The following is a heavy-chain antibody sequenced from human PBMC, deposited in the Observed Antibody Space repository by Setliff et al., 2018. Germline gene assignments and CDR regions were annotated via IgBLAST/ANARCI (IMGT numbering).Heavy chain of an antibody. V-gene: IGHV3-48*04. CDR3: ASPFYSGSLGPPFPPHF. CDR1: GFTFSSYS. J-gene: IGHJ4*02. D-gene: IGHD3-10*01. CDR2: ISSSSSII. Sequence: PGGSLRLSCAASGFTFSSYSMNWVRQAPGKGLEWVSYISSSSSIIYYADSVKGRFTISRDNAKNSLYLQMNSLRAEDTAVYYCASPFYSGSLGPPFPPHFWGQGTLVTVSS.